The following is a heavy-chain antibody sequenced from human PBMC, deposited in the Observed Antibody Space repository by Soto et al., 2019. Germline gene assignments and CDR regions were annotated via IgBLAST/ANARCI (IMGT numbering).Heavy chain of an antibody. V-gene: IGHV5-51*01. J-gene: IGHJ4*02. CDR2: IYPGDSDT. CDR3: ARVLAVAGTEVRHPFCY. D-gene: IGHD6-19*01. Sequence: GESLKISCKDSGYSFTSYWIGWVRQMPGKGLEWMGIIYPGDSDTRYSPSFQGQVTISADKSISTAYLQWSSLKASDTAMYYCARVLAVAGTEVRHPFCYWGQGTLVTVSS. CDR1: GYSFTSYW.